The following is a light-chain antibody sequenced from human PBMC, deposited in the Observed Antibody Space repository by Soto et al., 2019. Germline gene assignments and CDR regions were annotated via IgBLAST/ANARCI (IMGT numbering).Light chain of an antibody. V-gene: IGKV3-20*01. Sequence: IVLTQSPGTLSLSPGERATLSCRASQSVGSNFLAWHQQKRGQAPRILIYAASNRASGIPDRISGSGSGSDFTLTISSLEPEEFAVYYCQQYCSPPWAFGQGTRVEI. CDR2: AAS. J-gene: IGKJ1*01. CDR1: QSVGSNF. CDR3: QQYCSPPWA.